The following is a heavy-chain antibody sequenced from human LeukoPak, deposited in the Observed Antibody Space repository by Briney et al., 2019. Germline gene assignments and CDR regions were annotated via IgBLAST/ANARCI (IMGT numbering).Heavy chain of an antibody. CDR2: ISYDGSNK. D-gene: IGHD5-18*01. Sequence: PGGSLRLSCAASGFTFSSYGMHWVRQAPGKGLEWVAVISYDGSNKYYADSVKGRFTISRDNSKNTLSLQMNSLRAEDTAVYYCARGGYTYGFFDYWGQGTLVTVSS. CDR1: GFTFSSYG. V-gene: IGHV3-30*03. CDR3: ARGGYTYGFFDY. J-gene: IGHJ4*02.